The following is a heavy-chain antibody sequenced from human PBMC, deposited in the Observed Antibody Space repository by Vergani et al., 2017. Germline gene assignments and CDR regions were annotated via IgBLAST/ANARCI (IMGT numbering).Heavy chain of an antibody. CDR2: ISARYPST. V-gene: IGHV3-23*04. CDR3: ARHLRGYSYGVFDY. D-gene: IGHD5-18*01. J-gene: IGHJ4*02. CDR1: GFTFSSYS. Sequence: VQLVESGGGVVQPGGPRRLSCAASGFTFSSYSMNWVRQAPGKGLEWVSAISARYPSTYYADSVKGRFTISRDNSKNMLYLQMNSLRAEDTAVYYCARHLRGYSYGVFDYWGQGREVTVSS.